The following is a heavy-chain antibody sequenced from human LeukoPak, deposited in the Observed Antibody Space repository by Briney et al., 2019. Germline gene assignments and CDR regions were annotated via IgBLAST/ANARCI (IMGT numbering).Heavy chain of an antibody. CDR1: GGSISSSSYY. CDR2: IYYSGST. J-gene: IGHJ4*02. Sequence: SETLSLTCTVSGGSISSSSYYWGWIRQPPGKGLEWIGSIYYSGSTYYNPSLKSRVTISVDTSKNQFSLKLSSVTAADTAVYYCARDFFSGKTGFDYWGQGTLVTVSS. D-gene: IGHD3-10*01. CDR3: ARDFFSGKTGFDY. V-gene: IGHV4-39*07.